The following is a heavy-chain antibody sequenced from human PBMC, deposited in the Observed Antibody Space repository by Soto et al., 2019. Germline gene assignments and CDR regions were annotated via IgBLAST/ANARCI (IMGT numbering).Heavy chain of an antibody. V-gene: IGHV4-39*02. CDR1: GGSISSSSYY. D-gene: IGHD3-10*01. J-gene: IGHJ4*02. CDR2: IYYSGST. CDR3: ARDLGFGEY. Sequence: PSETLSLTCTVSGGSISSSSYYWGWIRQPPGKGLEWIGSIYYSGSTYYNPSLKSRVTISVDTSKNQFSLKLSSVTAADTAVYYCARDLGFGEYWGQGTLVTVSS.